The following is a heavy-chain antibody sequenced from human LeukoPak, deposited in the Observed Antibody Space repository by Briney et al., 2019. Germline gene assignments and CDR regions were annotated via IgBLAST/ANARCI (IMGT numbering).Heavy chain of an antibody. V-gene: IGHV3-21*01. D-gene: IGHD2-2*01. Sequence: PGGSLRLSCAASGFTFSSFSMNWVRQAPGKGLEWVSSISGSSTYIYYADSVKGRFTISRDNAKNSLYLQINSLRAEDTAVYYCARAGFLRYCSSTSRANWFDPWGQGTLVTVSS. CDR3: ARAGFLRYCSSTSRANWFDP. CDR1: GFTFSSFS. J-gene: IGHJ5*02. CDR2: ISGSSTYI.